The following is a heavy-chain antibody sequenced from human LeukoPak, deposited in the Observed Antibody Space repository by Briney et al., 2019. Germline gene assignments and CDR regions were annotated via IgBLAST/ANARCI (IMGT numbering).Heavy chain of an antibody. V-gene: IGHV4-38-2*02. Sequence: SETLSLTCTVSGYSISSGYYWGWIRQPPGKGLEWIGSIYHSGSTYYNPSLKSRVTISVDTSKNQFSLKLSSVTAADTAVYYCASGAYTYYYMDVWGKGTTVTISS. CDR2: IYHSGST. CDR3: ASGAYTYYYMDV. J-gene: IGHJ6*03. CDR1: GYSISSGYY. D-gene: IGHD2-2*02.